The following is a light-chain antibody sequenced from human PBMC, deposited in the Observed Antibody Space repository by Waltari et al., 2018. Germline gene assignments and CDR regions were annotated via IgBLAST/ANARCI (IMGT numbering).Light chain of an antibody. V-gene: IGKV1-27*01. CDR2: AAS. Sequence: DIHMTQSPSSLSASVGDIVTITCRSSQGISNYLAWYQQKPGKVPKLLIYAASTLQSGVPSRFSGSGSGTDFTLTISSLQPEDVATYYCQKYNSAPRTFGQGTKVEIK. J-gene: IGKJ1*01. CDR3: QKYNSAPRT. CDR1: QGISNY.